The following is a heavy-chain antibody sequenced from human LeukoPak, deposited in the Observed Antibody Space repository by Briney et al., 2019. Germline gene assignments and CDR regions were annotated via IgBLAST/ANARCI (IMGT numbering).Heavy chain of an antibody. V-gene: IGHV3-48*01. J-gene: IGHJ4*02. CDR1: GFTISSYS. Sequence: GGSLRVSCAASGFTISSYSMSWVRQAPGKGLEWVSYISSSGITIYYADSVRGRFTISRDNAKNSLYLQMNSLRAEDTAVYYCARARSAYYFDYWGQGTLVTVSS. D-gene: IGHD2-15*01. CDR2: ISSSGITI. CDR3: ARARSAYYFDY.